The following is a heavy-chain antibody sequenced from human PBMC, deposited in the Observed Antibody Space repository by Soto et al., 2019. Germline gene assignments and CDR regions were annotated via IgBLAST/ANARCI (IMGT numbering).Heavy chain of an antibody. D-gene: IGHD1-7*01. Sequence: SVTLSVTCNVLDGSIISGDYRCSFIRKHRGKGLEWIGYIFLSGSSYYNPSLKSRVTISVDTSKNQFSLKLSSVTAEVTAVYYCDRLPELKPVFEYWGQGTLVTVFS. J-gene: IGHJ4*02. V-gene: IGHV4-31*03. CDR2: IFLSGSS. CDR1: DGSIISGDYR. CDR3: DRLPELKPVFEY.